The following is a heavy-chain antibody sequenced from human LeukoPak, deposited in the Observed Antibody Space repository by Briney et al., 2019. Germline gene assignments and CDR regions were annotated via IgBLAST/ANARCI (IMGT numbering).Heavy chain of an antibody. D-gene: IGHD3-22*01. V-gene: IGHV4-31*03. CDR2: IYYSAST. CDR1: GGYISSGGYY. J-gene: IGHJ6*02. CDR3: AREIKYYYSSGYYLNYYYYYGMDV. Sequence: SQTLSLTCTVSGGYISSGGYYWTWLRQHPGTGLEWIGYIYYSASTYYNPSLKSRVTISVDTCKNQFSLKLSSVTAADTAVYYCAREIKYYYSSGYYLNYYYYYGMDVWGQGTTVTVSS.